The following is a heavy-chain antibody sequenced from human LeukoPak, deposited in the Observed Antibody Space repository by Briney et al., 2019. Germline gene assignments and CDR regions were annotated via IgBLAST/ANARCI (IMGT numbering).Heavy chain of an antibody. CDR2: ISAYNGNT. Sequence: ASVKVSCKASGYTFTSYGISWVRQAPGQGLEWMGWISAYNGNTNYAQKLQGRVTMTTDTSTSTAYMELRSLRSDDTAVYYCAALGVVVAASDAFDIWGQGTMVTVSS. V-gene: IGHV1-18*01. J-gene: IGHJ3*02. CDR3: AALGVVVAASDAFDI. D-gene: IGHD2-15*01. CDR1: GYTFTSYG.